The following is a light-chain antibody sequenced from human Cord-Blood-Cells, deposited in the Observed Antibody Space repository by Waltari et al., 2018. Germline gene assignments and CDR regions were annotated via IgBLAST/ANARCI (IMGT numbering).Light chain of an antibody. J-gene: IGKJ2*01. V-gene: IGKV1-8*01. CDR3: QQYYSYPYT. CDR1: QGISSY. Sequence: AIRITQSPSSLSATTGDRATITCRASQGISSYLAWYQQKPGKAPNLLIYAASTLQSGVPSRFSGSGSGTDFTLTISCLQSEDFATYYCQQYYSYPYTFGQGTKLEIK. CDR2: AAS.